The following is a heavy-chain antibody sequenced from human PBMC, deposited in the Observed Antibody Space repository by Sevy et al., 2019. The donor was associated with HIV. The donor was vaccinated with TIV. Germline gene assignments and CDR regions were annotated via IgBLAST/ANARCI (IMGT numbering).Heavy chain of an antibody. CDR3: VRAIQLAASY. Sequence: GGSLRLSCEASAINIRDYWMNWVRQAPGKGLEWVANIKPDRSKIYYAESVKGRFTISRDTAKNSEFLEMTSLRAEDTAVYYCVRAIQLAASYWGQGMLVTVSS. CDR2: IKPDRSKI. J-gene: IGHJ4*02. V-gene: IGHV3-7*02. D-gene: IGHD2-15*01. CDR1: AINIRDYW.